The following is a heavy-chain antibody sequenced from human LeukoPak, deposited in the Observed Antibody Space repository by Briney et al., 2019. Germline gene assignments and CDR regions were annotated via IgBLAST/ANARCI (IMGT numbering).Heavy chain of an antibody. V-gene: IGHV3-48*04. CDR3: ARSSTSCFDY. Sequence: PGGSLRLSCAASGFTFSTYSMNWVRQAPGKGLEWVSYISSGSSTLYYADSVKGRFTISRDNAKNSLYLQMNSLRAEDTAVYYCARSSTSCFDYWGQGTLVTVSS. D-gene: IGHD2-2*01. CDR2: ISSGSSTL. J-gene: IGHJ4*02. CDR1: GFTFSTYS.